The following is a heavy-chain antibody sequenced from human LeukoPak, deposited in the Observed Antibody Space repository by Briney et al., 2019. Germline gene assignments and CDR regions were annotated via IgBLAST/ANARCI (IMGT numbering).Heavy chain of an antibody. V-gene: IGHV1-24*01. D-gene: IGHD3-10*01. CDR3: ATSPHVLLWFGESLY. CDR2: FDPEDGET. Sequence: ASVKVSCKVSGYTLTELSMHWVRQAPGKGLEWMGGFDPEDGETIYAQKFQGRVTMTEDTSTDTAYMELSSLRSEDTAVYDCATSPHVLLWFGESLYWGQGTLVTVSS. J-gene: IGHJ4*02. CDR1: GYTLTELS.